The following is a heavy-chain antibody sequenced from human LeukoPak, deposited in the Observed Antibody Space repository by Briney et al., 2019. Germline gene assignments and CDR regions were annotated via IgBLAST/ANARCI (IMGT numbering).Heavy chain of an antibody. CDR2: INPDDGGS. CDR3: ARSGVATCHY. CDR1: GFTFSNYA. Sequence: PGGSLRLSCQASGFTFSNYAMSWVRQAPGKGLEWVSSINPDDGGSFFANSVEGRFTISRDDSRSVVYLQMNSLRAEDTAVYYCARSGVATCHYWGQGILVTVSS. J-gene: IGHJ4*02. D-gene: IGHD2-15*01. V-gene: IGHV3-23*01.